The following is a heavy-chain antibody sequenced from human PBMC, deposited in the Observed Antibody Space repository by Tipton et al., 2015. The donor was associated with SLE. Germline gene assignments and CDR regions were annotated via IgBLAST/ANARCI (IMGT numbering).Heavy chain of an antibody. D-gene: IGHD7-27*01. CDR2: TSPSGRT. V-gene: IGHV4-61*02. J-gene: IGHJ4*02. CDR3: ARDLSWGLGGFGY. Sequence: TLSLTCTVSGDSINSGLYYWSWIRQTAGKGLEWIGRTSPSGRTNYNPPLRRRVTISIDTSKNQFSLKLSSVTAADTAIYYCARDLSWGLGGFGYWGQGTLVTVSS. CDR1: GDSINSGLYY.